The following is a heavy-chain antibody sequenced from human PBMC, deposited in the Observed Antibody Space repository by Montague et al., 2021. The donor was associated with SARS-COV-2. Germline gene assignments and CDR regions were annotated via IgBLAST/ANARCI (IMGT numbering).Heavy chain of an antibody. CDR2: IYATGSA. CDR3: TRVVVVVHACPALTLLDP. D-gene: IGHD2-8*02. CDR1: GGSVSSRSHF. J-gene: IGHJ5*02. V-gene: IGHV4-61*09. Sequence: TLSLTCTVSGGSVSSRSHFWSWIRQPAGKGLEWIGHIYATGSAYYNPSLESRVTISVDTSNNQFSLRLNSVTAADTAVYYCTRVVVVVHACPALTLLDPWGQGILVTVSS.